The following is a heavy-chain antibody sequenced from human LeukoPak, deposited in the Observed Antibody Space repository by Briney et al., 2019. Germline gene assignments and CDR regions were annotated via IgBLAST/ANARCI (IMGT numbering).Heavy chain of an antibody. CDR2: IYYSGST. J-gene: IGHJ4*02. D-gene: IGHD3-10*01. CDR1: GGSISSGGYS. CDR3: ARHRRDYYGSGRMYYFDY. Sequence: SETLSLTCAVSGGSISSGGYSWSWIRQPPGKGLEWIGYIYYSGSTYYNPSLKSRVTMSVDTSKNQFSLKLSSVTAADTAVYYCARHRRDYYGSGRMYYFDYWGQGTLVTVSS. V-gene: IGHV4-30-4*07.